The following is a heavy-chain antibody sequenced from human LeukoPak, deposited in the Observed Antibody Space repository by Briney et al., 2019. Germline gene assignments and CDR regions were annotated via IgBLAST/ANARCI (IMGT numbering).Heavy chain of an antibody. CDR3: ARSAAVYDFWSGYYRPYGMDV. CDR2: INHSGST. V-gene: IGHV4-34*01. J-gene: IGHJ6*02. Sequence: PSETLSLTCAVYGGSFSGYYWSWIRQPPGKGLEWIGEINHSGSTNYNPSLKSRVTISVDTSKNQFSLKLSSVTAADTAVYYCARSAAVYDFWSGYYRPYGMDVWGQGTTVTVSS. D-gene: IGHD3-3*01. CDR1: GGSFSGYY.